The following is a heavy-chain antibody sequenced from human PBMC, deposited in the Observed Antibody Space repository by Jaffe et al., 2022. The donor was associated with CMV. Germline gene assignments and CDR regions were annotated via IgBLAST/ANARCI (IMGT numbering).Heavy chain of an antibody. Sequence: QVTLRESGPALVKPTQTLTLTCTFSGFSLRTSGMCVNWVRQPPGKALEWLARIDWNDDKYYISSLKTRLTISKGTSENQVVLRMTDMDPEDTATYYCARVGHPAYYYYDYWGQGALVTVSS. D-gene: IGHD2-2*01. CDR3: ARVGHPAYYYYDY. J-gene: IGHJ4*02. CDR1: GFSLRTSGMC. V-gene: IGHV2-70*15. CDR2: IDWNDDK.